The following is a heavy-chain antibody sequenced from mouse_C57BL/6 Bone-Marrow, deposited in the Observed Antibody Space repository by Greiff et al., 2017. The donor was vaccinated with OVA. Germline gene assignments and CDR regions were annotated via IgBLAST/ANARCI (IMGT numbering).Heavy chain of an antibody. V-gene: IGHV1-59*01. CDR1: GYTFTSYW. CDR3: ARFAY. Sequence: QVQLQQPGAELVRPGTSVKLSCKASGYTFTSYWMHWVKQRPGQGLEWIGVIDPSDSYTNYNQKFKGKATLTVDTSSSTAYMQLSSLTSEDSAVYSCARFAYWGQGTLVTVSA. CDR2: IDPSDSYT. J-gene: IGHJ3*01.